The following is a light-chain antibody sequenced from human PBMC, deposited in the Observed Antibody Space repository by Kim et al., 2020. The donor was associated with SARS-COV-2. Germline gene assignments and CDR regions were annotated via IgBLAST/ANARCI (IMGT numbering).Light chain of an antibody. Sequence: IQMAQSPASVSASVGGRVTLTCRANENISGYLNWYQQKSGKAPRLIIYSASRLQSGVPSRFRGSGSGRDYTLTISSVQPEDFALYFCQQSYTSPYTFGQGTKLEI. J-gene: IGKJ2*01. CDR1: ENISGY. CDR3: QQSYTSPYT. V-gene: IGKV1-39*01. CDR2: SAS.